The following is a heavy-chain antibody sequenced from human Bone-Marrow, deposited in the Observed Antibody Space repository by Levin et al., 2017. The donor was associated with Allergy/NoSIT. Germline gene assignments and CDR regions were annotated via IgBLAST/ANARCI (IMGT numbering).Heavy chain of an antibody. Sequence: GESLKISCAASGFSFSEFYMHWVRQAPGKGLMWVSRINTDGTSANYTDSVKGRFRTSRDNTGNMVFLQMNSLRPEDTGVYYCTHMGYWSQGSLVIVSS. CDR2: INTDGTSA. CDR1: GFSFSEFY. V-gene: IGHV3-74*01. J-gene: IGHJ4*02. CDR3: THMGY.